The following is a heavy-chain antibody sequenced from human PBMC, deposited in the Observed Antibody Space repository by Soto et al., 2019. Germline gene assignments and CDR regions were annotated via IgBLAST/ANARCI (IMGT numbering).Heavy chain of an antibody. CDR1: GGSIGSSLYY. CDR3: ATLDGGSGWYVDP. CDR2: IYFNGIT. D-gene: IGHD6-19*01. J-gene: IGHJ5*02. Sequence: QLQVQESGPGLVKPSETLSLTCTVSGGSIGSSLYYWGWVRQPPGKGLEWIGSIYFNGITYCNPSLKERVTRSVDTSNNHFSLKLTSVTAADTATYYCATLDGGSGWYVDPWGQGILVTVAS. V-gene: IGHV4-39*02.